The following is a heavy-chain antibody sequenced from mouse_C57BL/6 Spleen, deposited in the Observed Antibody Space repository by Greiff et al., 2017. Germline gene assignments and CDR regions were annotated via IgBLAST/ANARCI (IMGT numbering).Heavy chain of an antibody. V-gene: IGHV1-50*01. CDR3: ATNPEPYGYCDV. Sequence: QVQLQQPGAELVKPGASVKLSCKASGYTFTSYWMQWVKQRPGQGLEWIGEIDPSDSYTNYNQKFKGKATLTVDTSSSTAYMQLSSLTSEDSAVYYYATNPEPYGYCDVWGTGTTVTVSS. J-gene: IGHJ1*03. CDR1: GYTFTSYW. CDR2: IDPSDSYT. D-gene: IGHD4-1*01.